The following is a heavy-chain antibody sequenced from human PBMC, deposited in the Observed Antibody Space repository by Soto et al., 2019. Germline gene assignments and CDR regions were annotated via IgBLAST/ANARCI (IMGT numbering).Heavy chain of an antibody. V-gene: IGHV2-70*11. D-gene: IGHD3-3*01. CDR1: GFSLNTAGMC. J-gene: IGHJ6*02. CDR3: ARTKKDSGYDIVYYYYGMDV. CDR2: IDWDDDK. Sequence: ESGPTLVNPTQTLTLTCTFSGFSLNTAGMCVSWIRQPPGKALEWLARIDWDDDKQYSTSLKTRLTISHDTSKNQVVLTMTNMNPVDTATYYCARTKKDSGYDIVYYYYGMDVWGQGTTVTVSS.